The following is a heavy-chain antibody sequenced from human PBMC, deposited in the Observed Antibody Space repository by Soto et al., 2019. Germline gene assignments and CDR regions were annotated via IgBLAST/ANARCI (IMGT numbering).Heavy chain of an antibody. Sequence: GXSVKVSCKASGSTFTTYGISWVRQAPGQGLEWIGWISAXNGNIXYTQKFKGRVXXTTDTYTXXAYMELMSMRSDDTAVYYCARAHYYSGEAGFDPWGQGTLVTVSS. CDR3: ARAHYYSGEAGFDP. CDR2: ISAXNGNI. V-gene: IGHV1-18*01. D-gene: IGHD3-10*01. CDR1: GSTFTTYG. J-gene: IGHJ5*02.